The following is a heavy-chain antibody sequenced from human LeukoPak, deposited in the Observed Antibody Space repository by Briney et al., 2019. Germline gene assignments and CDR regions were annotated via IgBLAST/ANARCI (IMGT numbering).Heavy chain of an antibody. V-gene: IGHV4-4*07. CDR2: MDTSGHT. CDR3: ARHCGHSVAQFRFSEWLDP. D-gene: IGHD2-21*01. Sequence: SETLSLTCIVSGGSISGYHWSWIRQPAGKGLEWIGHMDTSGHTNYNSSLMSRVTMSVDTSKNQFSLRLTSVTAADTAVYSCARHCGHSVAQFRFSEWLDPWGQGTLVTVSS. CDR1: GGSISGYH. J-gene: IGHJ5*02.